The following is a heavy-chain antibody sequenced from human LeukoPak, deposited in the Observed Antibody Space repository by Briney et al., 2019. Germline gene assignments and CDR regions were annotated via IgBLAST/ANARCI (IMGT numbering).Heavy chain of an antibody. J-gene: IGHJ6*03. CDR2: IIPIFGTA. V-gene: IGHV1-69*05. D-gene: IGHD5-18*01. CDR1: GGTFSSYA. Sequence: SVKVSCKASGGTFSSYAISWVRQAPGQGLEWMGGIIPIFGTANYVQKFQGRVTITTDESTSTAYMELSSLRSEDTAVYYCARDRGYSYGHAGYYYMDVWGKGTTVTVSS. CDR3: ARDRGYSYGHAGYYYMDV.